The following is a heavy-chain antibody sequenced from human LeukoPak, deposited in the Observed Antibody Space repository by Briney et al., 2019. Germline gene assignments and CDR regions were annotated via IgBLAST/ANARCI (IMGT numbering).Heavy chain of an antibody. Sequence: GGSLRLSCAASGFTFDDYAMHWVRQAPGKGLEWVSLISGDGGSTYYADSVKGRSTVSRDNSKNSLYLQMNSLRTEDTALYYCAKSWSNIPDYWGQGTLVTVSS. V-gene: IGHV3-43*02. D-gene: IGHD1/OR15-1a*01. CDR1: GFTFDDYA. J-gene: IGHJ4*02. CDR2: ISGDGGST. CDR3: AKSWSNIPDY.